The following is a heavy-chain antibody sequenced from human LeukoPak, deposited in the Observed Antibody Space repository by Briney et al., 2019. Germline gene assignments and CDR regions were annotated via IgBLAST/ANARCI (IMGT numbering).Heavy chain of an antibody. D-gene: IGHD5-18*01. CDR3: ARDGISYGHYYYGMDV. J-gene: IGHJ6*02. Sequence: PSETLSLTCAVYGGSFSGYYWSWIRQPPGKGLEWIGEINHSGSTNYNPSLKSRVTMSVDTSKNQFSLKLSSVTAADTAVYYCARDGISYGHYYYGMDVWGQGTTVTVSS. CDR1: GGSFSGYY. V-gene: IGHV4-34*01. CDR2: INHSGST.